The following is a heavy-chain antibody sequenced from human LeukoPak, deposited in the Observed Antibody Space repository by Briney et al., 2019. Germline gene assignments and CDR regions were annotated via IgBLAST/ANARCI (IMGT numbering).Heavy chain of an antibody. V-gene: IGHV1-2*02. CDR3: ARDREYSGYDPTFDY. Sequence: ASVKVSCKASGYTFTGYYMHWVRQAPGQGLEWMGWINPNSGGTNYAQKFQGRVTMTRDTSISTAYMELSSLRSEDTAVYYCARDREYSGYDPTFDYWGQGTLVTVSS. CDR2: INPNSGGT. D-gene: IGHD5-12*01. J-gene: IGHJ4*02. CDR1: GYTFTGYY.